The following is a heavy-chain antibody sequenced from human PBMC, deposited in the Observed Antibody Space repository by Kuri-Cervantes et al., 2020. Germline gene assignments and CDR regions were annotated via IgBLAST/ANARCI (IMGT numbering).Heavy chain of an antibody. D-gene: IGHD5-24*01. Sequence: LSLTCAASGFTFSSYWMSWVRQAPGKGLEWVANIKQDGSEKYYVDSVKGRFTISRDNAKNSLYLQMNSLRAEDTAVYYCARAWRSRIAFDIWGQGTMVTVSS. CDR2: IKQDGSEK. J-gene: IGHJ3*02. V-gene: IGHV3-7*01. CDR3: ARAWRSRIAFDI. CDR1: GFTFSSYW.